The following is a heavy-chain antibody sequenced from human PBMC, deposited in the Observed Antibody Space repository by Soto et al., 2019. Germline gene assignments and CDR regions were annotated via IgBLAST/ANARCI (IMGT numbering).Heavy chain of an antibody. J-gene: IGHJ6*02. CDR2: IYYSGST. Sequence: QVRLQESGPGLVKPSQTLSLTCTVSGGSISSGYYYWSWIRQPPGKGPEWIGHIYYSGSTDYNPSLKSRVTISLDTSKNQFSLEVYSVTAADTAVYYCARDAGAFYVDSRAYGMDVWGQGTTVTVSS. D-gene: IGHD3-22*01. CDR3: ARDAGAFYVDSRAYGMDV. V-gene: IGHV4-31*03. CDR1: GGSISSGYYY.